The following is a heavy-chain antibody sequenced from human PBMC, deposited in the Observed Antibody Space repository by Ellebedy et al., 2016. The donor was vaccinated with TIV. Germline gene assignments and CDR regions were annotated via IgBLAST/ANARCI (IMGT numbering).Heavy chain of an antibody. CDR3: VGLDY. D-gene: IGHD3-16*01. CDR1: GGSISSSSYS. CDR2: IYHSGST. V-gene: IGHV4-39*07. Sequence: SETLSLTCTVSGGSISSSSYSWGWIRQPPGKGLEWIGSIYHSGSTYYNPSLKSRVTVSVDTSKNQFSLKLSSVTAADTAVYYCVGLDYWGQGTLVTVSS. J-gene: IGHJ4*02.